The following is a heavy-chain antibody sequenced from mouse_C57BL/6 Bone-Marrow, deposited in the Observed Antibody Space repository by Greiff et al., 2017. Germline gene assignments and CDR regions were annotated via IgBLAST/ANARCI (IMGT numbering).Heavy chain of an antibody. CDR1: GFTFSSYG. CDR2: ISSGGSYT. CDR3: ARHPDRGYCDY. J-gene: IGHJ2*01. V-gene: IGHV5-6*01. Sequence: EVKLQESGGDLVKPGGSLKLSCAASGFTFSSYGMSWVRQTPDTRLEWVATISSGGSYTYYPASVKGRFTISRDNATNTLYLQMSSLKSEDTAVYYCARHPDRGYCDYWGQGTTLTVSS.